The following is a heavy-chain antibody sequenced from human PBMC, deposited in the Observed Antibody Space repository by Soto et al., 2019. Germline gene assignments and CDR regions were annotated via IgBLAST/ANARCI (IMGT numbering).Heavy chain of an antibody. CDR2: VYYTGST. D-gene: IGHD2-21*02. CDR3: VRTAREGAVAPHWFDR. CDR1: GASIRSTDYY. V-gene: IGHV4-30-4*01. Sequence: PSETLSLTCTVSGASIRSTDYYWSWIRQAPGKGLEWIGYVYYTGSTYYNPSLVSRLTISVDTSKNQFSLKLTSVTAAETAVYYCVRTAREGAVAPHWFDRWGQGTQVTVSS. J-gene: IGHJ5*02.